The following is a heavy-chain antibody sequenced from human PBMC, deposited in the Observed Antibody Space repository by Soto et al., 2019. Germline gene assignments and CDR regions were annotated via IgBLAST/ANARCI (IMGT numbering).Heavy chain of an antibody. CDR2: IRSKAYGGTT. CDR3: TREGFEWGYSSSWYDPYVY. J-gene: IGHJ4*02. D-gene: IGHD6-13*01. V-gene: IGHV3-49*03. Sequence: GGSLRLSCTASGFTFGDYAMSWFRQAPGKGLEWVGFIRSKAYGGTTEYAASVKGRFTISRDDSKSIAYLQMNSLKTEDTAVYYCTREGFEWGYSSSWYDPYVYWGQGTLVTVSS. CDR1: GFTFGDYA.